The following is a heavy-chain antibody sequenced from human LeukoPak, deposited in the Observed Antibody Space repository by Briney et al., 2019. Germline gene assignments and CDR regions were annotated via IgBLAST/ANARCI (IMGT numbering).Heavy chain of an antibody. J-gene: IGHJ4*02. V-gene: IGHV3-30*02. CDR1: GFIFSNYG. Sequence: PGGSLRLSCAASGFIFSNYGMHWVRQAPGKGLEWVSFLGSDENNKNYADSVKGQFTISRDNSKNTLCLQMNSLRPEDTAVYYCAKDRTAYAYYFESWGQGTLVTVSS. D-gene: IGHD2-21*02. CDR3: AKDRTAYAYYFES. CDR2: LGSDENNK.